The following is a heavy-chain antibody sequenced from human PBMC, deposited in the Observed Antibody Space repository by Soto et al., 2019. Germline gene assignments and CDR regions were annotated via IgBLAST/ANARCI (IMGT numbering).Heavy chain of an antibody. Sequence: PETLSLTCTVSGGSISSYYWSWIRQPAGKGLEWIGRIYTSGSTNYNPSLKSRVTMSVDTYKNQFSLKLSSVTAADTAVYYCARVVVVAASNWFDPWGQGTLVTVS. CDR2: IYTSGST. J-gene: IGHJ5*02. CDR3: ARVVVVAASNWFDP. CDR1: GGSISSYY. V-gene: IGHV4-4*07. D-gene: IGHD2-15*01.